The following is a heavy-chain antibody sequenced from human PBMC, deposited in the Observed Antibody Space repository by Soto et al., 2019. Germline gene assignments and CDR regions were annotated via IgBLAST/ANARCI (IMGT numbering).Heavy chain of an antibody. D-gene: IGHD6-19*01. CDR3: AKDQASSSGWYYYYGMDV. Sequence: GGSLRLSCAASGFTFSSYAMSWVRQAPGKGLEWVSAISGSGGSTYYADSVKGRFTISSDNSKNTLYLQMNSLRAEDTAVYYCAKDQASSSGWYYYYGMDVWGQGTTVTVSS. CDR1: GFTFSSYA. J-gene: IGHJ6*02. V-gene: IGHV3-23*01. CDR2: ISGSGGST.